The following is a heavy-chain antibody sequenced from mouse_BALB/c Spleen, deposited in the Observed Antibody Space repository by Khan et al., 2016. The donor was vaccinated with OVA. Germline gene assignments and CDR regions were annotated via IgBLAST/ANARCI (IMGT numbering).Heavy chain of an antibody. V-gene: IGHV3-6*02. J-gene: IGHJ3*01. CDR2: IRFDGYS. CDR3: ARGGSSGPAWFTY. CDR1: GYSITSGYF. D-gene: IGHD3-1*01. Sequence: EVQLQESGPGLVKPSQSLSLTCSVTGYSITSGYFWNWIRQFPGNKLEWMGYIRFDGYSNYNPSLKNRISITRDTSKNQFFLQLNSVTPEDTATDFGARGGSSGPAWFTYWGQGTLVTVSA.